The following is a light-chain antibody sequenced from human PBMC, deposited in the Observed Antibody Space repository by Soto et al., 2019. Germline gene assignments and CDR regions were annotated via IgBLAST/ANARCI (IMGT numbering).Light chain of an antibody. CDR2: GVS. CDR1: SSDVGGYNY. CDR3: SSYIRSSLI. V-gene: IGLV2-14*01. Sequence: QSALTQPASVSGSPGQSITISCTGTSSDVGGYNYVSWYQHHPGKAPKLMIYGVSNRPSGVSNRFSGSKSGITASLTISGLQAEDEADYYCSSYIRSSLIFGGGTKLTVL. J-gene: IGLJ2*01.